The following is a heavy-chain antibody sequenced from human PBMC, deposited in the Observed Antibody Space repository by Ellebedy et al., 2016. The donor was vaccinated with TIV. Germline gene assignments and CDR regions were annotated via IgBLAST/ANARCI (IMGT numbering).Heavy chain of an antibody. CDR1: GYTFTRYY. CDR3: ARDDLEDFWSGYPDY. V-gene: IGHV1-46*04. J-gene: IGHJ4*02. D-gene: IGHD3-3*01. Sequence: AASVKVSCKASGYTFTRYYMHWVRQAPGQGLEWMGIVNPSGGSTSYAQKSQGRVTMTRDTSTSTVYMELSSLRSEDTAVYYCARDDLEDFWSGYPDYWGQGTLVTVSS. CDR2: VNPSGGST.